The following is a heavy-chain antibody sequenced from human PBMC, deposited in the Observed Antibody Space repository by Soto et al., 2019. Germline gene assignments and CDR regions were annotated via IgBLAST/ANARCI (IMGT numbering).Heavy chain of an antibody. J-gene: IGHJ4*02. V-gene: IGHV4-59*01. CDR3: ARYRREAVAGYTLDN. Sequence: SETLSLTCTVSGGSISSNYWTWIRQPPGKGLEWIGYVYNSGSTNYNPSLKSRVTISKDTSKSQFSLKVNSMTAADTAVYYCARYRREAVAGYTLDNWGQGILVTVSS. CDR1: GGSISSNY. CDR2: VYNSGST. D-gene: IGHD6-13*01.